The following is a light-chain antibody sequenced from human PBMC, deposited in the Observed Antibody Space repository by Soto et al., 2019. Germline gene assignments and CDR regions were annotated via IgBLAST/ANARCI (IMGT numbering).Light chain of an antibody. CDR3: QQYGSSPQT. Sequence: EIVLTQSPGTLSLSPGERATLSCRASQSISSSYLAWHQQKPGQAPRLLMYGASSRATGIPDRFSGSGSGTDFTLTISRLEPKDFAVYYCQQYGSSPQTFGQGTKVEIK. CDR1: QSISSSY. CDR2: GAS. J-gene: IGKJ1*01. V-gene: IGKV3-20*01.